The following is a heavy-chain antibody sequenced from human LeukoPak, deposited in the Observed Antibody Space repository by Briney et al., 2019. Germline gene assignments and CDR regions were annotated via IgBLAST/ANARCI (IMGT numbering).Heavy chain of an antibody. CDR2: MNPNSGNT. Sequence: GASVKVSCKASGYTFTSYYMHWVRQAPGQGLEWMGWMNPNSGNTGYAQKFQGRVTMTRNTSISTAYMELSSLRSEDTAVYYCARASAARAFDIWGQGTMVTVSS. J-gene: IGHJ3*02. V-gene: IGHV1-8*02. CDR1: GYTFTSYY. CDR3: ARASAARAFDI. D-gene: IGHD6-6*01.